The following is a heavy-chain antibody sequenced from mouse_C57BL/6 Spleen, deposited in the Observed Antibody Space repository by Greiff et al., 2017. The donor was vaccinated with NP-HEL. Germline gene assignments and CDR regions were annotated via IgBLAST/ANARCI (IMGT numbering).Heavy chain of an antibody. CDR2: ISSGSSTI. D-gene: IGHD2-13*01. V-gene: IGHV5-17*01. J-gene: IGHJ3*01. Sequence: EVKLVESGGGLVKPGGSLKLSCAASGFTFSDYGMHWVRQAPEKGLEWVAYISSGSSTIYYADTVKGRFTISRDNAKNTLFLQMTSLRSEDTAMYYCARLTGLGYRGEGTLGTVSA. CDR1: GFTFSDYG. CDR3: ARLTGLGY.